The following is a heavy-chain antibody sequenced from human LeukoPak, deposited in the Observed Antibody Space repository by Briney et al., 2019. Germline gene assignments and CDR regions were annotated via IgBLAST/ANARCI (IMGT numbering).Heavy chain of an antibody. D-gene: IGHD5-12*01. CDR3: AKDQKPDSGYDIDC. Sequence: SGGSLRLSCAASGFTISTYGMNWVRQAPRKGLEWVSVIFGSGDSTYYADSVKGRFTISRDKSKNTLYLQMHSLRAEDTAVYYCAKDQKPDSGYDIDCWGQGTLVTVSS. CDR1: GFTISTYG. CDR2: IFGSGDST. J-gene: IGHJ4*02. V-gene: IGHV3-23*01.